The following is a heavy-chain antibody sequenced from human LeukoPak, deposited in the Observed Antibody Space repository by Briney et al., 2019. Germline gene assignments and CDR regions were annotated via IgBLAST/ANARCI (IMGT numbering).Heavy chain of an antibody. CDR2: IYYSGST. Sequence: SETLSLTCTVSGGSISSGDYYWSWIRQPPGKGLEWIGYIYYSGSTYYNPSLKSRVTISVDTSRNQFSLKLSSVTAADTAVYYCAREDVVVPAAISPAFDIWGQGTMVTVSS. J-gene: IGHJ3*02. V-gene: IGHV4-30-4*08. CDR1: GGSISSGDYY. CDR3: AREDVVVPAAISPAFDI. D-gene: IGHD2-2*02.